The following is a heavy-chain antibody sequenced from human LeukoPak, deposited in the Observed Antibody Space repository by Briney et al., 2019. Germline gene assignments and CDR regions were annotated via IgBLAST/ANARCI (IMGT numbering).Heavy chain of an antibody. CDR1: GFSFGDYA. Sequence: PGGSLKLSCTASGFSFGDYAMSWGRQAPGKGLEWVGFIRSRAFGGTTEYAASVKGRFTISRDDSKSIAYLQMNSLKTEDTAVYYCTRAVPHSDYDFWSGYYWGQGTLVTVSS. J-gene: IGHJ4*02. D-gene: IGHD3-3*01. CDR3: TRAVPHSDYDFWSGYY. V-gene: IGHV3-49*04. CDR2: IRSRAFGGTT.